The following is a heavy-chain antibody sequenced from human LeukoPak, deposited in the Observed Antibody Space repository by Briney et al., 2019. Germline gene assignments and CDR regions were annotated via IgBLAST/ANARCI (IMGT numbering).Heavy chain of an antibody. CDR2: ISAYNGNT. D-gene: IGHD6-19*01. CDR1: GYTFTSYG. Sequence: ASVKVSCKASGYTFTSYGISWVRQAPGQGPEWMGWISAYNGNTNYAQKLQGRVTMTTDTSTSTAYMELRSLRSDDTAVYYCARDEPTSSGWYLEAFDIWGQGTMVTVPS. V-gene: IGHV1-18*01. CDR3: ARDEPTSSGWYLEAFDI. J-gene: IGHJ3*02.